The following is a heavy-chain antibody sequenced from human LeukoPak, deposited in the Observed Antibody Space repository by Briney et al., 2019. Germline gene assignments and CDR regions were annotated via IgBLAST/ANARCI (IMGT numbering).Heavy chain of an antibody. CDR3: ARESGYSYGRFDY. V-gene: IGHV3-30*04. Sequence: GRSLRLSCAASGFTFNTYAMHWVRQAPGKGLEWVAVISFDGSNKYYADSVKGRFTISRDNYNNTMYMKMNSLRAEDTAVYYRARESGYSYGRFDYWGQGTLVTVSS. CDR1: GFTFNTYA. J-gene: IGHJ4*02. CDR2: ISFDGSNK. D-gene: IGHD5-18*01.